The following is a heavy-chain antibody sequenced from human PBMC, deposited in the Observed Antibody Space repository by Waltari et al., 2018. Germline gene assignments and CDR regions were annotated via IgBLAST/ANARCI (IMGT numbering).Heavy chain of an antibody. Sequence: QVQLVQSGAEVKKPGSSVKVSCKASGGTFSSYAISWVRQAPGQGLEWMGRIIPILGTANYAQKFQGRVTITADKSTSTAYMELSSLRSEDTAVYYCARANQWIDAFDIWGQGTMVTVSS. CDR1: GGTFSSYA. D-gene: IGHD5-12*01. V-gene: IGHV1-69*08. J-gene: IGHJ3*02. CDR3: ARANQWIDAFDI. CDR2: IIPILGTA.